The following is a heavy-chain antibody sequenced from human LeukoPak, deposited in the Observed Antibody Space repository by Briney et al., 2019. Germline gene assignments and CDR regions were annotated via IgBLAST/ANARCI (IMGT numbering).Heavy chain of an antibody. CDR3: AKDRAAGVLPDAFDI. Sequence: PGGSLRLSCAASGFTFSSYGMHWVRQAPGKGLEGVAVIWYDGSNKYYADSVKGRFTISRDNSKNTLYLQMNSLRAEDTAVYYCAKDRAAGVLPDAFDIWGQGTMVTVSS. D-gene: IGHD3-10*01. CDR2: IWYDGSNK. CDR1: GFTFSSYG. V-gene: IGHV3-33*06. J-gene: IGHJ3*02.